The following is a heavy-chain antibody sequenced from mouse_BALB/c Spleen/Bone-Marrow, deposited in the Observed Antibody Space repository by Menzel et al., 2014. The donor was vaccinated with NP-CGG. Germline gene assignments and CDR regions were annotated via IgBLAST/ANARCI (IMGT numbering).Heavy chain of an antibody. J-gene: IGHJ3*01. V-gene: IGHV1-7*01. CDR1: EYTPTSYW. CDR3: ARYWDAY. D-gene: IGHD4-1*01. CDR2: IDPRTANT. Sequence: QLQQAGGELAKPGGSVKMSCKGFEYTPTSYWINWVKKRPGQGLGWIGYIDPRTANTEYSQKFKDKATLTADKSSSTAYMQLSSLTSEDSAVYYCARYWDAYWGQGTLVTVSA.